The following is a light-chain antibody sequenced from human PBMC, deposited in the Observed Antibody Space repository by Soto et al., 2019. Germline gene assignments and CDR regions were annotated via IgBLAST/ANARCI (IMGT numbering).Light chain of an antibody. V-gene: IGKV3-20*01. CDR1: QSVSSSY. Sequence: EIVLTQSPGTLSLSPGERATLSCRASQSVSSSYLAWYQQKLGQAPRLLIYGTSSRSTGVPDRFSGSGSGTDFTVNISRLEPEDFEVYYCQQYGTSPGTFGQGTKVDIK. CDR2: GTS. CDR3: QQYGTSPGT. J-gene: IGKJ1*01.